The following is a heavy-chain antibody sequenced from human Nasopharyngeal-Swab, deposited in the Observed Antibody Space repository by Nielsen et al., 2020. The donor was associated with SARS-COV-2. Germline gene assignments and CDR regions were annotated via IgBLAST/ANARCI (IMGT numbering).Heavy chain of an antibody. CDR2: IYRGGST. D-gene: IGHD6-19*01. J-gene: IGHJ4*02. V-gene: IGHV3-53*01. Sequence: WIRQPPGKGLEWVSVIYRGGSTYYADSVKGRFTISRDNSKKTLYLQMNSLRAEDTAVYYCARDGSYSSGYFDCWGQGTLVTVSS. CDR3: ARDGSYSSGYFDC.